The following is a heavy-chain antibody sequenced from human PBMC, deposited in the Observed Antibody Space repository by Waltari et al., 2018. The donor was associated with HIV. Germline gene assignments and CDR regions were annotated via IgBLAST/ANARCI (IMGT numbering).Heavy chain of an antibody. CDR3: TMSPPAAGWYFGL. D-gene: IGHD6-13*01. J-gene: IGHJ2*01. CDR1: GGSFSAYY. Sequence: QVQLQQWGAGLLKPSETLSLNCAVSGGSFSAYYWSWIRQPPGKGLEWMGEISHSGSTSYNASLKSRVTISVDTSKRQLSLKLTSVTAADTAVYYCTMSPPAAGWYFGLWGRGTLVTVSS. V-gene: IGHV4-34*01. CDR2: ISHSGST.